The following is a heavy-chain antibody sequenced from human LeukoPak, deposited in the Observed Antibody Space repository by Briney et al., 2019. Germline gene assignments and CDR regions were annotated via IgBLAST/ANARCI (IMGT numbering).Heavy chain of an antibody. CDR1: GGSISSSSYF. J-gene: IGHJ4*02. D-gene: IGHD3-22*01. V-gene: IGHV4-39*01. CDR2: IYYSGTT. CDR3: ARHTDSSGYYFYFDY. Sequence: PSETLSLTCTVSGGSISSSSYFWAWIRQPPGKGLEWIGSIYYSGTTYYNPSLKSRVTISVDTSKTQFSLKLSSVTAADTAVYYCARHTDSSGYYFYFDYWGQGTLVTVSS.